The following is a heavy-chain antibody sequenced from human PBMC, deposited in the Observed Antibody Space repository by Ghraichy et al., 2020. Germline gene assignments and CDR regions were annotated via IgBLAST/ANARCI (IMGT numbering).Heavy chain of an antibody. J-gene: IGHJ3*01. Sequence: GGSLRLSCAVSGFTVNSVWMTWVRQAPGKGLEWVGRISDGGTTQYAPPVKGRFTISRDDSENTLYLQMSSLKAEDTAFYYCTRGHYETWGQGTLVTVSS. D-gene: IGHD3-22*01. CDR3: TRGHYET. CDR1: GFTVNSVW. V-gene: IGHV3-15*01. CDR2: ISDGGTT.